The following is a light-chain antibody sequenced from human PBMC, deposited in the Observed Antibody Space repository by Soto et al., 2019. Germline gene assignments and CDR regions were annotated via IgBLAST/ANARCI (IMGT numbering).Light chain of an antibody. V-gene: IGLV1-47*01. CDR2: RNN. CDR1: SSNIGSNY. CDR3: AAWDDSLSGVV. J-gene: IGLJ2*01. Sequence: QSVLTQPPSASGTPGQRVTISCSGSSSNIGSNYVYWYQQLPGTSPKLLIYRNNQRPSGVPDRFSGSKSGTSASLAICGLRYEDETDYYCAAWDDSLSGVVFGGGTKLTVL.